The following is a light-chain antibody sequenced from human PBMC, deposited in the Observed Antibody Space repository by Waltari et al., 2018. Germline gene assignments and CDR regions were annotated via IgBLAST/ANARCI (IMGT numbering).Light chain of an antibody. CDR2: EVS. V-gene: IGLV2-23*02. Sequence: QSALTQPASVSGSPGQSITISCTGSSSDIGIYNLFSWYQHHPGKVHKLIIYEVSERPSGVSGRFSGSKSGNTASLTLSDLQPEDGADYYCCSYAGDSTYVFGTGTKVTVL. CDR3: CSYAGDSTYV. CDR1: SSDIGIYNL. J-gene: IGLJ1*01.